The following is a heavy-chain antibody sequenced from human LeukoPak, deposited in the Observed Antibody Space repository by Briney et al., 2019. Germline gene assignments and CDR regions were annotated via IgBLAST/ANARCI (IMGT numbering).Heavy chain of an antibody. J-gene: IGHJ4*02. V-gene: IGHV3-23*01. CDR2: ISGSGGSI. D-gene: IGHD2-2*01. CDR1: GFTFSSYA. CDR3: AKGGTVVPAAGYYFDY. Sequence: GGSLRLSCAASGFTFSSYAMSWVRQAPGKGLGWVSAISGSGGSIYYADSVKGRFTISRDNSKNILYLQTNSLRAEDTAVYYCAKGGTVVPAAGYYFDYWGQGTLVTVSS.